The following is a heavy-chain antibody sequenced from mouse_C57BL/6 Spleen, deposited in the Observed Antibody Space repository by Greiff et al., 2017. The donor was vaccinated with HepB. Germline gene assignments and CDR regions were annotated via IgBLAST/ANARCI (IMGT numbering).Heavy chain of an antibody. D-gene: IGHD2-10*01. CDR3: ARTYSFAY. J-gene: IGHJ3*01. CDR1: GYTFTSDD. Sequence: VKLQQSGPERVKPGASVKLSCKASGYTFTSDDINCVKRRPGQGLEWIGWIYPRDGSTKYNEKFKGKATLTVDTSSSTAYMELHSLSSEDSAVYCYARTYSFAYWGQGTLVTVSA. CDR2: IYPRDGST. V-gene: IGHV1-85*01.